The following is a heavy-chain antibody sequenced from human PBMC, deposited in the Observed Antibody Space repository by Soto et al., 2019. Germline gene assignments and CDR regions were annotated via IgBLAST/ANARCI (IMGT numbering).Heavy chain of an antibody. J-gene: IGHJ6*02. CDR1: GGSISSYY. Sequence: SETLSLTCTVSGGSISSYYWSWIRQPPGKGLEWIGYIYYSGSTNYNPSLKSRVTISVDTSKNQFSLKLSSVTAADTAVYYCAREELITGTRYYYYGMDVWGQGTTVTVSS. CDR2: IYYSGST. CDR3: AREELITGTRYYYYGMDV. V-gene: IGHV4-59*01. D-gene: IGHD1-7*01.